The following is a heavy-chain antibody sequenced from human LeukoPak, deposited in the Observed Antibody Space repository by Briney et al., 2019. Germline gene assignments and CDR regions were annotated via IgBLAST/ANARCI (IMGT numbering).Heavy chain of an antibody. CDR3: ARGTDGTLLDY. Sequence: PGGSLRLSCAASGFTFSSYAMHWVRQAPGKGLEWVAVISYDGSNKYYADSVKGRFTTSRDNSKNTLYLQMNSLRAEDTAVYYCARGTDGTLLDYWGQGTLVTVSS. CDR1: GFTFSSYA. D-gene: IGHD3/OR15-3a*01. V-gene: IGHV3-30*04. CDR2: ISYDGSNK. J-gene: IGHJ4*02.